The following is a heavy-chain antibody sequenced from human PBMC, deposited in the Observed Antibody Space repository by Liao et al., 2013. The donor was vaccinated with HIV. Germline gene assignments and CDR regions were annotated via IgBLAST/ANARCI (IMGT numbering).Heavy chain of an antibody. J-gene: IGHJ6*03. CDR3: ARERAPYYYFYMDV. Sequence: QLQLQESGPGLVKPSETLSLTCSVSDGSISSRSYYWGWIRQPPGKGLEWIGSMYYSGSTYYNPSLKSRVTISVDTSKNQFSLKLSSVTAADTAVYYCARERAPYYYFYMDVWGKGTSVIVSS. CDR2: MYYSGST. V-gene: IGHV4-39*07. CDR1: DGSISSRSYY.